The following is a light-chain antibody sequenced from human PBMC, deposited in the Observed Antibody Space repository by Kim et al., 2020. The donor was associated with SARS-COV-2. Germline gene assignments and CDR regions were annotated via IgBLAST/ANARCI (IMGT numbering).Light chain of an antibody. J-gene: IGLJ2*01. CDR1: KLGDKY. V-gene: IGLV3-1*01. CDR2: EGR. CDR3: QAWDSSVI. Sequence: VSVSPGQTTSITCSGDKLGDKYLSWYQYKPGQSPVLVIFEGRKRPSGIPERFSGSNSGNTATLTISGTQAMDEADYYCQAWDSSVIFGGGTQLTVL.